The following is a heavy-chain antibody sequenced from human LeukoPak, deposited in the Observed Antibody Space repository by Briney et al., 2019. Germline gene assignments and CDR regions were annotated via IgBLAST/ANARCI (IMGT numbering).Heavy chain of an antibody. CDR1: GGXISSDC. D-gene: IGHD2-15*01. CDR3: AGDRGYCSGGSCYRWFDP. Sequence: SETLSLTCTVSGGXISSDCCSWIRQPPGKGLEWIGYIYYSGSTNYNPSLKSRVTISVDTSKNQFSLKLSSVTAADTAVYYCAGDRGYCSGGSCYRWFDPWGQGTLVTVSS. V-gene: IGHV4-59*01. J-gene: IGHJ5*02. CDR2: IYYSGST.